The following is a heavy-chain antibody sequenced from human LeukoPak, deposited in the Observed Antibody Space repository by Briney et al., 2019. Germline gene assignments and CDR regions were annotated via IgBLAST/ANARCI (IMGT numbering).Heavy chain of an antibody. Sequence: GGSLRLSCAASGFTFSSYSMNWVRQAPGKGLEWVSSISSSSSYIYYADSVKGRFTISRDNAKNSLYLQMNCLRAEDTAVYYCARGLGQRFDPWGQGTLVTVSS. CDR1: GFTFSSYS. V-gene: IGHV3-21*01. CDR3: ARGLGQRFDP. D-gene: IGHD5-12*01. CDR2: ISSSSSYI. J-gene: IGHJ5*02.